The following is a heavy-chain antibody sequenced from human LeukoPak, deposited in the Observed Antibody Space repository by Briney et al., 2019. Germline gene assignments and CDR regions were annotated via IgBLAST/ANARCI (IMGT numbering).Heavy chain of an antibody. J-gene: IGHJ4*02. CDR2: INGVGSST. CDR1: GLIFSTYW. CDR3: ARAREQLVPGYYFDY. V-gene: IGHV3-74*01. D-gene: IGHD6-6*01. Sequence: GGSLRLSGTASGLIFSTYWMHWVRQAPGKGLVWVSRINGVGSSTNYADSVKGRFTISRDNAKNMLYLQMNSLRAEDTAVYYCARAREQLVPGYYFDYWGQGTLVTVSS.